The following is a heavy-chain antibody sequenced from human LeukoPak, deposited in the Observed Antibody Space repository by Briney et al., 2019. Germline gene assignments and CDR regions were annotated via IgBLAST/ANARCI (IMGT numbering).Heavy chain of an antibody. V-gene: IGHV3-43*02. J-gene: IGHJ4*02. CDR2: ISGDGGST. Sequence: GGPLRLSCAAPGFIFDNYAIHWVRQAPGKGLEWVSLISGDGGSTLYADSVRGRFTISRDNTRKSLSLQMSSLRSEDTALYYCARESETSGWYDYWGRGTLVTVSS. D-gene: IGHD6-19*01. CDR3: ARESETSGWYDY. CDR1: GFIFDNYA.